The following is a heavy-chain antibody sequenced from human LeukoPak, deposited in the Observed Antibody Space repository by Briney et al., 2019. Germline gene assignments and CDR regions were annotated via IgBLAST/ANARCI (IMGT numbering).Heavy chain of an antibody. CDR1: GFTFTAYY. J-gene: IGHJ4*02. CDR3: ARATTPGGYYYIY. V-gene: IGHV1-2*02. D-gene: IGHD2/OR15-2a*01. Sequence: ASVKVSFKASGFTFTAYYMHWVRQAPGQGREGMGWINPNSGGTNYAQKFQDRVTMTRDTSISTVYMELSRLRSDDTAVYYCARATTPGGYYYIYWGQGTLVTVSS. CDR2: INPNSGGT.